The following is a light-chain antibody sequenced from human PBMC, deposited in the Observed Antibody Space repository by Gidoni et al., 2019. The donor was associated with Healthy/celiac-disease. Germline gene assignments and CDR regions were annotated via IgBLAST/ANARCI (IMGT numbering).Light chain of an antibody. V-gene: IGKV1-39*01. CDR2: AAS. Sequence: IQMTQSPSSLSASVGDRVTITCRASQSISSYLNWYQQKPGKAPKLLIYAASSLQSGVPSRFSGSGSGTDFTLTISSLQPEDVASYYCQLSYSTPYTYGQGTKLEIK. CDR1: QSISSY. J-gene: IGKJ2*01. CDR3: QLSYSTPYT.